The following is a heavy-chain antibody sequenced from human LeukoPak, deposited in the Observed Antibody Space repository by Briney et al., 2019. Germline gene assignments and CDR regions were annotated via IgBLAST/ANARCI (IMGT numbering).Heavy chain of an antibody. CDR3: AKGFDFWSGYYLVPYYFDY. V-gene: IGHV3-23*01. CDR2: LSGSGTKT. D-gene: IGHD3-3*01. Sequence: GGSLRLSCVASGFTFSNYAMSWVRQAPGMGLEWVSALSGSGTKTYYADSVKGRFTISRDNSKSTLYLQMNTLRAEDTAVYYCAKGFDFWSGYYLVPYYFDYWGQGTLVTVSS. CDR1: GFTFSNYA. J-gene: IGHJ4*02.